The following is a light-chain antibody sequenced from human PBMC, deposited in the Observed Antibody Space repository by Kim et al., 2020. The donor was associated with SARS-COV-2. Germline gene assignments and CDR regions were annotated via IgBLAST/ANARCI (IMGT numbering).Light chain of an antibody. V-gene: IGLV2-14*03. CDR2: DVT. J-gene: IGLJ1*01. Sequence: GQAITIACTGTSSDVGGYNYVSWYHPDPGKAPKLMISDVTKRPSGASNRFSGSKSGNTASLTISGLQPEDEGDYYCSSYTSSGTYVFGTGTKVTVL. CDR1: SSDVGGYNY. CDR3: SSYTSSGTYV.